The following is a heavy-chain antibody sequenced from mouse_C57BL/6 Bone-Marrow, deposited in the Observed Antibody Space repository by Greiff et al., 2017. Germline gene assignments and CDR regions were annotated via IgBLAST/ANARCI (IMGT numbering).Heavy chain of an antibody. CDR2: ISDGGSYT. Sequence: DVMLVESGGGLVKPGGSLKLSCAASGFTFSSYAMSWVRQTPEKRLEWVATISDGGSYTYYPDNVKGRFTISRDNAKNNLYLQMSHLKSEDTAMYYCASYYAMDDWGQGTSGTVSS. J-gene: IGHJ4*01. CDR3: ASYYAMDD. V-gene: IGHV5-4*03. CDR1: GFTFSSYA.